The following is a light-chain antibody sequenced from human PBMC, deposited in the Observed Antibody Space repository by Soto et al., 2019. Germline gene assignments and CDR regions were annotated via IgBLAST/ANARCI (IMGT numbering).Light chain of an antibody. Sequence: QSVLTQPASVSGSPGQSITISCTGTSSDVGGYNYVSWYQQHPGKAPKLMIYDVSNRPSGVSNRFSGSKSGNTASLTISGLQAGDEADYYCSSYTSSSTVVFSGGTKLTVL. J-gene: IGLJ2*01. V-gene: IGLV2-14*01. CDR1: SSDVGGYNY. CDR3: SSYTSSSTVV. CDR2: DVS.